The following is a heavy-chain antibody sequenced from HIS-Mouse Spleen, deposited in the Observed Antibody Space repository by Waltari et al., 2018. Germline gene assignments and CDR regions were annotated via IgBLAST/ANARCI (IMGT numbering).Heavy chain of an antibody. Sequence: QVQLVESGGGVVQPGRSLRLSCAASGFTFSSYGMHWVRQAPGKGLEWVAVIWYDGSNKYYADSVKGRFTISRDNSKNTLYLQMNSLRAEDTAVYYCALGPRSARYVGLDYWGQGTLVTVSS. D-gene: IGHD2-15*01. CDR3: ALGPRSARYVGLDY. J-gene: IGHJ4*02. V-gene: IGHV3-33*01. CDR2: IWYDGSNK. CDR1: GFTFSSYG.